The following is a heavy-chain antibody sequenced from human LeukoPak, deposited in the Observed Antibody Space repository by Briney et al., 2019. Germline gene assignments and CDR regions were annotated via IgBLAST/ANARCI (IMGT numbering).Heavy chain of an antibody. CDR1: GYSISSGYY. CDR3: ARDEDYGDYAMFDP. D-gene: IGHD4-17*01. V-gene: IGHV4-38-2*02. J-gene: IGHJ5*02. CDR2: IYHSGST. Sequence: PSETLSLTCTVSGYSISSGYYWGWIRQPPGKGLEWIGSIYHSGSTYYNPSLKSRVTISVDTSKNQFSLKLSSVTAADTAVYYCARDEDYGDYAMFDPWGQGTLVTVSS.